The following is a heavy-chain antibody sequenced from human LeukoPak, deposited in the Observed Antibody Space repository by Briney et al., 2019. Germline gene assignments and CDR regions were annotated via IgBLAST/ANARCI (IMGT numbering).Heavy chain of an antibody. CDR1: GYTFTSYY. V-gene: IGHV1-46*01. CDR2: INPSGGST. J-gene: IGHJ4*02. D-gene: IGHD6-19*01. CDR3: ARGAGVAGTSPNFDY. Sequence: ASVKVSCKASGYTFTSYYMHWVRQAPGQGLEWMGIINPSGGSTSYAQKFQGRVTMTRDTSTSTVYMELSSLRSEDTAVYYCARGAGVAGTSPNFDYWGQGTLVTVSS.